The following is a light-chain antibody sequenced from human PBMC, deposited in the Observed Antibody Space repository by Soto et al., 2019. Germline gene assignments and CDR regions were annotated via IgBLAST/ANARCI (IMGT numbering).Light chain of an antibody. V-gene: IGKV1-39*01. J-gene: IGKJ2*01. CDR3: QQSYSTPYT. CDR2: AAS. Sequence: DIQMTQSPSSLSASVGDRVTITCRASQSISSSLNGYQQKPGKAPKLLIYAASSLQSGVPSRFSGSGSGTDFTLTISSLQPEDFATYYCQQSYSTPYTFGQGTKLAIK. CDR1: QSISSS.